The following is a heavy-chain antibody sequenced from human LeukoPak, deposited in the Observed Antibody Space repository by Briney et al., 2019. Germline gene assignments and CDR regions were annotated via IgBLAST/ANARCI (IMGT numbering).Heavy chain of an antibody. CDR1: GYTFTGYY. CDR2: INPNSGGT. D-gene: IGHD6-19*01. CDR3: ARLQWLETEYDY. V-gene: IGHV1-2*02. Sequence: GASVKVSFKASGYTFTGYYMHWVRQAPGQGLEWMGWINPNSGGTNYAQKFQGRVTMTRDTSISTAYMELSRLRSDDTAVYYCARLQWLETEYDYWGQGTLGTVSS. J-gene: IGHJ4*02.